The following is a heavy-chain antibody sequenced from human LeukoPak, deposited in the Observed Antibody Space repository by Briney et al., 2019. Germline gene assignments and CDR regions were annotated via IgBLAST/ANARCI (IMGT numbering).Heavy chain of an antibody. Sequence: GGSLRLSCAASGFTFSSYAMHWVRQAPGKGLEWVAVISYDGSNKYYADSVKGRFTISRDNSKNTLNLQMNSLRAEDTAVYYCITIFSYWGQGTLVTVSS. CDR3: ITIFSY. V-gene: IGHV3-30*04. CDR1: GFTFSSYA. J-gene: IGHJ4*02. D-gene: IGHD3-9*01. CDR2: ISYDGSNK.